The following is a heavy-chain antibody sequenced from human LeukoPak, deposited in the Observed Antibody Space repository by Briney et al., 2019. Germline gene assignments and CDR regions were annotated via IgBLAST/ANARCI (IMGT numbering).Heavy chain of an antibody. CDR3: ARAQGIVGAPYYFDY. D-gene: IGHD1-26*01. CDR1: GGSISSYY. Sequence: KPSETLSLTCTVSGGSISSYYWSWIRQPPGKGLEWIGYIYYSGSTNYNPSLKSRVTISVDTSKNQFSLKLSSVTAADTAVYYCARAQGIVGAPYYFDYWGQGTLVTVSS. J-gene: IGHJ4*02. CDR2: IYYSGST. V-gene: IGHV4-59*01.